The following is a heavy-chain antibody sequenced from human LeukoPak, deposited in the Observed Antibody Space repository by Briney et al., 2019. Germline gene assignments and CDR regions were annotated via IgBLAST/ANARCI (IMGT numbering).Heavy chain of an antibody. D-gene: IGHD1-7*01. CDR1: GFTFGVYA. CDR2: ISADGSRT. J-gene: IGHJ6*02. V-gene: IGHV3-23*01. CDR3: AKDLGTTVVPLSIEYYNYGIDV. Sequence: HTGRSLRLFCTASGFTFGVYAMSWARQAPENGLEGVAAISADGSRTFYADSVKGRFTISRDNSDNTLSLQMSSLRADDTALFYCAKDLGTTVVPLSIEYYNYGIDVWGQGTTVIVSS.